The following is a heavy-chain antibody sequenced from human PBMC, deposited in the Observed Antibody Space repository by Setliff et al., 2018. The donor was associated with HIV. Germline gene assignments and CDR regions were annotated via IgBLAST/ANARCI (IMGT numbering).Heavy chain of an antibody. CDR1: GIIFSNYA. CDR2: ISWNSGSI. D-gene: IGHD3-3*01. V-gene: IGHV3-9*01. Sequence: GGSLRLSCAASGIIFSNYAMHWVRQAPGKGLEWVSGISWNSGSIGYADSVKGRFTISRDNAKNSLYLQMNSLRAEDTALYYCAKDRSRVVTLNDAFDIWGQGTMVTVSS. J-gene: IGHJ3*02. CDR3: AKDRSRVVTLNDAFDI.